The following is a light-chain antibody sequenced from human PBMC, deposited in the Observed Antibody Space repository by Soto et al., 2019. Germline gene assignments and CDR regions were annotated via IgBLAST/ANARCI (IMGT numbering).Light chain of an antibody. CDR3: QTWGSGIQV. J-gene: IGLJ2*01. CDR1: SGHSSFA. V-gene: IGLV4-69*01. CDR2: LNSDGTY. Sequence: QSVLTQSPSVSASLGASVKLTCTLTSGHSSFAVTWHQQQPEMGPRFLIKLNSDGTYTKPEGIPDRFSGSSSGAERYLTIASLHSEDEADYYCQTWGSGIQVFGGGTQLTVL.